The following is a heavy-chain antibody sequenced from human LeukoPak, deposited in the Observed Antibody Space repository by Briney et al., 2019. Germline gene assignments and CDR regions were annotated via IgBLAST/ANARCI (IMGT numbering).Heavy chain of an antibody. CDR3: ARVRRGGDSRYFDY. V-gene: IGHV3-11*01. J-gene: IGHJ4*02. CDR2: ISRLGDTI. D-gene: IGHD2-21*02. Sequence: GGSLRLSCAASGFTFTDYFMGWIRQAPGKGLDWVSHISRLGDTIDYADSVRGRFTISGDNAKNSLFLQMNFLRAEDTAVYFCARVRRGGDSRYFDYWGQGALVTVSS. CDR1: GFTFTDYF.